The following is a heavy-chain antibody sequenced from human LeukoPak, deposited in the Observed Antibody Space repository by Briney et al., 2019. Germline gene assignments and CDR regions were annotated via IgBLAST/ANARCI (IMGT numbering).Heavy chain of an antibody. CDR1: GLTVSSSY. V-gene: IGHV3-66*01. CDR2: IYYDGNT. J-gene: IGHJ4*02. CDR3: ARDYFDY. Sequence: GGSLRLSCEASGLTVSSSYMSWVRQAPGKGLEWVAVIYYDGNTYYADSVKGRFTISRDNSKNTVYLQMNSLRAEDTAVYYCARDYFDYWGQGTLVTVSS.